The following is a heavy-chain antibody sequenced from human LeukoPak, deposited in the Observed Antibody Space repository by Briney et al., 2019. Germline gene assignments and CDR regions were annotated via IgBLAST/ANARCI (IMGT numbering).Heavy chain of an antibody. CDR1: GFTFSRSW. D-gene: IGHD5-12*01. V-gene: IGHV3-7*01. J-gene: IGHJ4*02. CDR3: AAWTDRGYSY. Sequence: GRSLRLSCTASGFTFSRSWMNWIRQAAGKGLEWVANINPDGDGMRFVDSVKGRFTMSRDNAPSSLHLQMNSLRVEDTAFYYCAAWTDRGYSYWGQGVLVTVSS. CDR2: INPDGDGM.